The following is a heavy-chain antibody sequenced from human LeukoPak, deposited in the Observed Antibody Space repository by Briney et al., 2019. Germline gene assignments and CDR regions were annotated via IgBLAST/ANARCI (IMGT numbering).Heavy chain of an antibody. J-gene: IGHJ5*02. CDR2: IYSGGST. CDR1: GFTVSSNY. Sequence: PGGSLRLSCAASGFTVSSNYMSWVRQAPGKGLEWVSVIYSGGSTYYADSVKVRFTISRDNAKNTLYLQMNSLRAEDTAVYYCARDVYYNWFDPWGQGTLVTVSS. CDR3: ARDVYYNWFDP. V-gene: IGHV3-53*01. D-gene: IGHD2-8*01.